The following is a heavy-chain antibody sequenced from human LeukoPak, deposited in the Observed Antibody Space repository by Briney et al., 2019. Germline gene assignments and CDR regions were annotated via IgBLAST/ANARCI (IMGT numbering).Heavy chain of an antibody. CDR3: ARAEGAGYSSSWYRAEYFQH. V-gene: IGHV1-69*04. J-gene: IGHJ1*01. CDR1: GGTFSGYA. Sequence: SVKVSCKASGGTFSGYAISWVRQAPGQGLEWMGRTIPILGIANYAQKFQGRVTITADKSTSTAYMELSSLRSEDTAVYYCARAEGAGYSSSWYRAEYFQHWGQGTLVTVSS. D-gene: IGHD6-13*01. CDR2: TIPILGIA.